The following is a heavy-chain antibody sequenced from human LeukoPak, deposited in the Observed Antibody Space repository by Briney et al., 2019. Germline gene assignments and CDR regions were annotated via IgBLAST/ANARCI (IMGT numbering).Heavy chain of an antibody. D-gene: IGHD6-13*01. Sequence: HPGGSLRLSCAASGFTFRSYGMHWVRQAPGKGLEWVAFIQYDGSNKYYADSVKGRFTIPRDNSKNTLYLQMNSLRAEDTAVYHCAKRVAYSSSWPSFDYWGQGTLVTVSS. V-gene: IGHV3-30*02. CDR1: GFTFRSYG. CDR2: IQYDGSNK. J-gene: IGHJ4*02. CDR3: AKRVAYSSSWPSFDY.